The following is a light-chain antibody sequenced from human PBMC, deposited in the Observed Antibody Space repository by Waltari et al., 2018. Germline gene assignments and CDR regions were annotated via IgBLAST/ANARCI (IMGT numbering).Light chain of an antibody. V-gene: IGKV3-11*01. Sequence: EVVLTQSPASLSSSPGERVTLSCRASQNLHKYLAWYQQKPAQAPRLLIYEAANRATGIPDRFSGSGSGTDFTLTIDSLEPEDFSVYFCQQRSNWPPLTFGGGTKVEIK. J-gene: IGKJ4*01. CDR3: QQRSNWPPLT. CDR1: QNLHKY. CDR2: EAA.